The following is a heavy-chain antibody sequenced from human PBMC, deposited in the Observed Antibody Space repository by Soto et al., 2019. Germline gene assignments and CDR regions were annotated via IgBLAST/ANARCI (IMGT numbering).Heavy chain of an antibody. Sequence: SETLSLTCTVSGXSIGTYYWSWIRQPPGKGLEWIGYIYYSGSTNYNPSLKSRVTISVDTSKNQFSLKLSSVTAADTAVYYCARDYGGNSDYWGQGTLVTVPS. J-gene: IGHJ4*02. CDR3: ARDYGGNSDY. D-gene: IGHD4-17*01. CDR1: GXSIGTYY. CDR2: IYYSGST. V-gene: IGHV4-59*12.